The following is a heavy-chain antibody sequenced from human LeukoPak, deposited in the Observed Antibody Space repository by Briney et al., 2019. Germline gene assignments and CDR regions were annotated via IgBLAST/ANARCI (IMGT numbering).Heavy chain of an antibody. D-gene: IGHD5-18*01. CDR3: ARGSYSYGSFWDY. Sequence: SETLSLTCTVSGYSISSGYYWGWIRQPPGKGLEWIGSIYHSGRTFYNPSLKSRVTISVDTSKNQFSLKLSSVTAADTAVYYCARGSYSYGSFWDYWGQGTLVTVSS. V-gene: IGHV4-38-2*02. J-gene: IGHJ4*02. CDR1: GYSISSGYY. CDR2: IYHSGRT.